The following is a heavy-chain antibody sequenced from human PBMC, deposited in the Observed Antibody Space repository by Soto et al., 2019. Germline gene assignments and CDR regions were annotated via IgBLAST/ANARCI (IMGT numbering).Heavy chain of an antibody. CDR3: ARGYFVTGGDWFDP. J-gene: IGHJ5*02. Sequence: QVQLQQWGAGLLKPSETLSLTCAVYGGSFSGYYWSWIRQPPGKGLEWIGEINHSGSTNYNPSLKSRVTISVDTSKNQFSLKLSSVTAADTAVYYCARGYFVTGGDWFDPWGQGTLVTVSS. CDR2: INHSGST. D-gene: IGHD7-27*01. V-gene: IGHV4-34*01. CDR1: GGSFSGYY.